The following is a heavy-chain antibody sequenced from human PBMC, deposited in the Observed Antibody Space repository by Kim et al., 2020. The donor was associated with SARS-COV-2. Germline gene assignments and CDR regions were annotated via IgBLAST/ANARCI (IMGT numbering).Heavy chain of an antibody. CDR1: GFTFSRRA. CDR3: AKDHPSSGWPTFDS. CDR2: VNNNNNP. Sequence: GWSLRLSCAASGFTFSRRAMSWVRQVPGKGLEWIASVNNNNNPYYADSVKGRFTVSRDNTKDTFYLQMNSLRADDTALYYCAKDHPSSGWPTFDSWGQGT. J-gene: IGHJ4*02. D-gene: IGHD6-19*01. V-gene: IGHV3-23*05.